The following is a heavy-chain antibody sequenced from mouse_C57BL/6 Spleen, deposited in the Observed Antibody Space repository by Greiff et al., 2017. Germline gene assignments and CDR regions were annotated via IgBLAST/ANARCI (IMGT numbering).Heavy chain of an antibody. D-gene: IGHD2-2*01. Sequence: EVQGVESGGDLVKPGGSLKLSCAASGFTFSSYGMSWVRQTPDKRLEWVATISSGGSYTYYPDSVKGRFTISRDNAKNTLYLQMSSLKSEDTAMYYCAREGKLGVTTTSFAYWGQGTLVTVSA. V-gene: IGHV5-6*01. CDR1: GFTFSSYG. CDR3: AREGKLGVTTTSFAY. CDR2: ISSGGSYT. J-gene: IGHJ3*01.